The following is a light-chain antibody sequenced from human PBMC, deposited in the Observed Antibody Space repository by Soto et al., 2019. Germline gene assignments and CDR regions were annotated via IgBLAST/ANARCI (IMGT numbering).Light chain of an antibody. CDR3: QVWDGSADPWV. Sequence: SELTQPPSVSVAPGQTARITCGGSNIGKKSVYWHQQRPGQAPVVVIYSDNDRPSGIPERFSGSNSGNTATLTISRVEAGDEADYYCQVWDGSADPWVFGGGTKVTVL. CDR2: SDN. V-gene: IGLV3-21*02. CDR1: NIGKKS. J-gene: IGLJ3*02.